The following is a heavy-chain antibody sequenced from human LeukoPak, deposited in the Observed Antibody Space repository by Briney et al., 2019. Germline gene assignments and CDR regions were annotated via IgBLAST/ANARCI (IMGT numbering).Heavy chain of an antibody. CDR2: IYTSGST. D-gene: IGHD3-10*01. J-gene: IGHJ6*03. CDR1: GGSISSFC. Sequence: SETLSLTCTLSGGSISSFCWSWIRQPPGKGLEWIGYIYTSGSTNYNPSLKSRVTISVDTSKNQFSLKLSSVTAAGTAVYSCASNPGGSGSYYKHYYYYYMDVWGKGTTVTVSS. V-gene: IGHV4-4*09. CDR3: ASNPGGSGSYYKHYYYYYMDV.